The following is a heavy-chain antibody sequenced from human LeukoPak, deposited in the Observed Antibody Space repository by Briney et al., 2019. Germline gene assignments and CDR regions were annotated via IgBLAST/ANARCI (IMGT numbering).Heavy chain of an antibody. CDR2: ISGRGGST. CDR1: GFTFSSYG. CDR3: AKVVRGIAAAGTGFDY. Sequence: GGSLSLSCAASGFTFSSYGVSWVRQPPGKGLGWVSAISGRGGSTYYAATVKGRSTISRDNSKKTLCMQTNSLRAEDTAVYYCAKVVRGIAAAGTGFDYWGQGTLVTVSS. J-gene: IGHJ4*02. V-gene: IGHV3-23*01. D-gene: IGHD6-13*01.